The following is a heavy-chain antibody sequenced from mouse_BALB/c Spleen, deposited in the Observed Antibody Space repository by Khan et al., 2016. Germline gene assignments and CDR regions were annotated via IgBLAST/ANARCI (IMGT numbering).Heavy chain of an antibody. D-gene: IGHD1-1*01. CDR2: IYPGSDNP. J-gene: IGHJ2*01. V-gene: IGHV1-76*01. CDR3: ALREGMPDE. CDR1: GHTFTDFY. Sequence: QVQLQQPGAELARPGASVKLSCKASGHTFTDFYIHWVKQRTGQGLELIGEIYPGSDNPYYNQRFKGKATLTADKSSSTAYMQLSSLTSEDPSVSDGALREGMPDEWGQGTTLTVSS.